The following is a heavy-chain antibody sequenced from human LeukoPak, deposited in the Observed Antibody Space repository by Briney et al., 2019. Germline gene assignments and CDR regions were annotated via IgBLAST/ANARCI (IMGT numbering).Heavy chain of an antibody. CDR2: INPNSGGT. J-gene: IGHJ5*02. Sequence: EASVRVSCKASGYTFTSYGIIWVRQAPGQGLEWMGWINPNSGGTNYAQKFQGRVTMTRDTSISTAYMELSRLRSDDTAVYYCARVVYSSGWYWFDPWGQGTLVTVSS. CDR3: ARVVYSSGWYWFDP. D-gene: IGHD6-19*01. CDR1: GYTFTSYG. V-gene: IGHV1-2*02.